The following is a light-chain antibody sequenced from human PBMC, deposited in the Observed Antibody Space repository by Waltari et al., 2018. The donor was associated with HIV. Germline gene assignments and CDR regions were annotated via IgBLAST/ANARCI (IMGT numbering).Light chain of an antibody. CDR3: QQYGGSHWT. CDR2: GAS. Sequence: ELVLTQSPGTLSLSPGERATLSCRASQRVSSSYLGWYQQRPGQAPRLLIYGASGRATDIPDRFSGSGSGTEFTLTIDRLEPEDFAVYYCQQYGGSHWTFGQGTRVEVK. J-gene: IGKJ1*01. V-gene: IGKV3-20*01. CDR1: QRVSSSY.